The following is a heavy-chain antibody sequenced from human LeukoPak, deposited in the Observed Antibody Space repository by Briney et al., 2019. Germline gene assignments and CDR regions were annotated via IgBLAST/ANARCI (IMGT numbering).Heavy chain of an antibody. V-gene: IGHV4-59*01. CDR1: GGSISSYY. Sequence: SETLSLTCTVSGGSISSYYWSWLRQPPGKGLEWIGYIYYSGSTNYNPSLKSRVTISVDTSKNQFSLKLSSVTAADTAVYYCARRGYSYGTLDYWGQGTLVTVSS. CDR2: IYYSGST. CDR3: ARRGYSYGTLDY. J-gene: IGHJ4*02. D-gene: IGHD5-18*01.